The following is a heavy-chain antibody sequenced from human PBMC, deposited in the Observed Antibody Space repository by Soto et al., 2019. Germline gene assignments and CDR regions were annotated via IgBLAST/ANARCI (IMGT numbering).Heavy chain of an antibody. CDR1: GYIYTTYA. CDR3: ASPWDQLLDYYGMDV. V-gene: IGHV1-18*01. Sequence: VQLVQSGAEVKKPGASVKVSCQASGYIYTTYAINWVRQAPGQGLEWMGWISAYDGNTNYAQKLQGRVTMTTDTSTSTDYMELRSLRSDDTAVYYCASPWDQLLDYYGMDVWGHGTTVTVSS. CDR2: ISAYDGNT. D-gene: IGHD2-2*01. J-gene: IGHJ6*02.